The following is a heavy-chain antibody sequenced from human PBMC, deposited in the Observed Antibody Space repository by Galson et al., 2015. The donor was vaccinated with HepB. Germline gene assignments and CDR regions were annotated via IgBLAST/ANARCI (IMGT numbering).Heavy chain of an antibody. J-gene: IGHJ2*01. D-gene: IGHD5-18*01. CDR2: ISTTGTTI. Sequence: SLRLSCAASGFTFSSYTINWVRQAPGKKMEWVSYISTTGTTIYYADSVKGRFTISRDNAENSVFLQMGSLRDEDTAVYYCVRVAVDTTIFRGYWYFDLWGRGTLVTVSS. CDR1: GFTFSSYT. V-gene: IGHV3-48*02. CDR3: VRVAVDTTIFRGYWYFDL.